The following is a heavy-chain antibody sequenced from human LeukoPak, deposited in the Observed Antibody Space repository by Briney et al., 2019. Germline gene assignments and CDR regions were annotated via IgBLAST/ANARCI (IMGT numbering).Heavy chain of an antibody. Sequence: SVEVSCKASGGTFSSYAISWVRQAPGQGLEWMGGIIPIFGTANYAQKFQGRVTITADESTSTAYMELSSLRSEDTAVYYCASRPSYYYYGMDVWGQGTTVTVSS. CDR3: ASRPSYYYYGMDV. CDR2: IIPIFGTA. J-gene: IGHJ6*02. V-gene: IGHV1-69*01. CDR1: GGTFSSYA.